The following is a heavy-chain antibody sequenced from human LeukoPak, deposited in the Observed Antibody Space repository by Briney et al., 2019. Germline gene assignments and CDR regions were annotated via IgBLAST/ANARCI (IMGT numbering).Heavy chain of an antibody. J-gene: IGHJ3*02. CDR3: ARLDDSSGYYYVRAPDAFDI. Sequence: SETLSLTCAVYGGSFSGYYWSWIRQPPGKGLEWIGEINHSGSTNYNPSLKSRVTMSVDTSKNQFSLKLSSVTAADTAVYYCARLDDSSGYYYVRAPDAFDIWGQGTMVTVSS. CDR1: GGSFSGYY. D-gene: IGHD3-22*01. V-gene: IGHV4-34*01. CDR2: INHSGST.